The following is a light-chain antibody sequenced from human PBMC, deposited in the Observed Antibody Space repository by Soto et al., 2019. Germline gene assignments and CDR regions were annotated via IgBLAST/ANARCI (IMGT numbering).Light chain of an antibody. CDR1: SSDVGSYNL. CDR3: CSYAVSSTFVV. CDR2: EVS. V-gene: IGLV2-23*02. J-gene: IGLJ2*01. Sequence: QSALTQPASVSGSPGQSITISCTGTSSDVGSYNLVSWYQQHPDKAPKLMVYEVSNRPSGVSNRFSGSKSGNTASLTISGLQAEDEADYYCCSYAVSSTFVVFGGGTKLTVL.